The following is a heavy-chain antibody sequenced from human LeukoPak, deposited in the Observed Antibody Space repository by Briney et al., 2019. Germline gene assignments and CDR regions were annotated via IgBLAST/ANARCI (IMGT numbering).Heavy chain of an antibody. Sequence: GGSLRLSCAASGFTFSSYSFNWVRQAPGKALEWVSSISSSSSYTYYADSVKGRFTISRDNAKNSLYLQMNSLRAEDTAVYYCARDLVVVAATLPLDYWGQGTLVTVSS. CDR3: ARDLVVVAATLPLDY. V-gene: IGHV3-21*01. CDR1: GFTFSSYS. CDR2: ISSSSSYT. J-gene: IGHJ4*02. D-gene: IGHD2-15*01.